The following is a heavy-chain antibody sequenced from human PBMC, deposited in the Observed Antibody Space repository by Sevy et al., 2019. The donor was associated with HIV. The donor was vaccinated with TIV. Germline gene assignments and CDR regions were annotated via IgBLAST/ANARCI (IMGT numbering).Heavy chain of an antibody. J-gene: IGHJ4*02. CDR1: GGSISSYY. V-gene: IGHV4-59*01. Sequence: SETLSLTCTVSGGSISSYYWSWIRQPPGKGLEWIGYIYYSGSTNYNPSLKSRVTISVDTSKNQFSLKLSSVTAADTAVYYCARTYDFWSGVDYWVQGTLVTVSS. CDR3: ARTYDFWSGVDY. CDR2: IYYSGST. D-gene: IGHD3-3*01.